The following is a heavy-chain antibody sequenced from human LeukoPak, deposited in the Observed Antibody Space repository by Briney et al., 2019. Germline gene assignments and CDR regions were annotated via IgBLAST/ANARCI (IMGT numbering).Heavy chain of an antibody. J-gene: IGHJ5*02. Sequence: GGSLRLSCAASGFTFSSYEMNWVCQAPGKGLEWVSYISSSGSTKYYADSVKGRFTISRDNAKNTLNLQMNSLRAEDTAVYYCARDLGQYYDTSDNWFDPWGQGTLVTVSS. V-gene: IGHV3-48*03. D-gene: IGHD3-22*01. CDR1: GFTFSSYE. CDR2: ISSSGSTK. CDR3: ARDLGQYYDTSDNWFDP.